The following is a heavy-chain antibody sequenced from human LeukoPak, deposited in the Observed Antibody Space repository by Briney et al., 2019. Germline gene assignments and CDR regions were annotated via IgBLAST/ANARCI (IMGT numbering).Heavy chain of an antibody. V-gene: IGHV1-2*02. J-gene: IGHJ4*02. Sequence: VASVKVSCKASGYTFTDYYMHWVRQAPGQGLEWMGWINPNSGGTNYAQKFQGRVTMTRDTSISTAYMELSRLRSDDTAVYYCARDDIGGSGSYYKLDYWGQGTLVTVSS. D-gene: IGHD3-10*01. CDR2: INPNSGGT. CDR3: ARDDIGGSGSYYKLDY. CDR1: GYTFTDYY.